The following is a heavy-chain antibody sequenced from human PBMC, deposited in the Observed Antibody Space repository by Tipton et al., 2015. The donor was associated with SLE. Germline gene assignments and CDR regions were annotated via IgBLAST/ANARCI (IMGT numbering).Heavy chain of an antibody. J-gene: IGHJ6*03. CDR3: ARDGYGNGGEFSYYYLDV. D-gene: IGHD5-18*01. V-gene: IGHV3-30*04. Sequence: QVQLVQSGGGVVQPGRSLRLSCAASGFTFSSYAMHWVRQAPGKGLEWVAVISYDGSNKYYADSVKGRFTISRDNSKNSLYLQLNSLTAEDTGVYYCARDGYGNGGEFSYYYLDVWGKGTTVTVSS. CDR1: GFTFSSYA. CDR2: ISYDGSNK.